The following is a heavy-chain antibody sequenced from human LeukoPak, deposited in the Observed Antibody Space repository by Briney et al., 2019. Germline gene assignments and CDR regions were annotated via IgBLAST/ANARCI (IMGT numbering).Heavy chain of an antibody. CDR1: GYTFTGYY. CDR3: AKTYGDYYYYYYMDV. CDR2: INPNSGGT. J-gene: IGHJ6*03. V-gene: IGHV1-2*02. Sequence: ASVKVSCKASGYTFTGYYMHWVRQAPGQGLEWMGWINPNSGGTNYAQKFQGRVTMTRDTSISTAYMELSRLRSDDTAVYYCAKTYGDYYYYYYMDVWGKGTTVTVSS. D-gene: IGHD3-16*01.